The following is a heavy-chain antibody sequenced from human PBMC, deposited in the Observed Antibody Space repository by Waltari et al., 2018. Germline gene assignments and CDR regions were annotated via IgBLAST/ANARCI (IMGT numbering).Heavy chain of an antibody. Sequence: QVQLVQSGAEVKTPVASVKGSCKTSGFTFTSYVLSWVRQAPGQGLERMGWISAYNGNTTSAQKLQGIVTMTTNTSTSTAYMELRSVRSADTYVYCDGRYKCEYRYHAIDYWGQGTLVTVSS. V-gene: IGHV1-18*01. J-gene: IGHJ4*02. CDR3: GRYKCEYRYHAIDY. CDR2: ISAYNGNT. CDR1: GFTFTSYV. D-gene: IGHD3-16*02.